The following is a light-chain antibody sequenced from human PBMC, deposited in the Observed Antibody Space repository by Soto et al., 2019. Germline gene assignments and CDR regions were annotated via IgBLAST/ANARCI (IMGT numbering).Light chain of an antibody. CDR1: QSVDSR. CDR3: QQFSDSPPERT. CDR2: GAS. J-gene: IGKJ1*01. Sequence: ETVMTQSPAVLSVPPGERATLSCRASQSVDSRLAWYQQKPGQAPRLLIYGASTRATGIPARFSGSGSGTEFTLTISSLQTEDSAIYYCQQFSDSPPERTFGQGTKVEVK. V-gene: IGKV3-15*01.